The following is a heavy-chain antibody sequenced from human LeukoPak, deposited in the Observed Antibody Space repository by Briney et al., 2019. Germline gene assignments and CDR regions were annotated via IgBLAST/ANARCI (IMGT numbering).Heavy chain of an antibody. J-gene: IGHJ4*02. CDR3: ARGSSGYYDILTAHPPLL. Sequence: SQTLSLTCTASGGSISSGGYYWSWIRQHPGKGLEWIGYIYYSGSTYYNPSLKSRVTISVDTSKNQFSLKLSSVTAADTAVYYCARGSSGYYDILTAHPPLLWGQGTLVTVSS. V-gene: IGHV4-31*03. D-gene: IGHD3-9*01. CDR2: IYYSGST. CDR1: GGSISSGGYY.